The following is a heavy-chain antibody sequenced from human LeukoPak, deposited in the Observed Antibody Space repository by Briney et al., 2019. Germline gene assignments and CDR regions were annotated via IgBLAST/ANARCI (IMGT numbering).Heavy chain of an antibody. CDR2: IYYSGST. CDR3: ARLLRPYSYDSSGYFTTSFDF. Sequence: PSETLSLTCTVSGVTISSSSFYWEWIRQPPGKGLEWIATIYYSGSTYYNPSLKSRVTISVDTSKNQFSLKLSSVSAADTAVYYCARLLRPYSYDSSGYFTTSFDFWGQGTMVTVSS. J-gene: IGHJ3*01. V-gene: IGHV4-39*01. D-gene: IGHD3-22*01. CDR1: GVTISSSSFY.